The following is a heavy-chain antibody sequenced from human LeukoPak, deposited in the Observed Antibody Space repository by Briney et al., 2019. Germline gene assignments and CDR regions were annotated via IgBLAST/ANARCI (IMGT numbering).Heavy chain of an antibody. CDR2: IYTGGST. CDR1: GLTVSSNY. Sequence: GGSLRLSCAASGLTVSSNYMSWVRQAPGKGLEWVSVIYTGGSTYYADSVKGRFTISRDNSKNTLYLQMNSLRAEDTAVYYCARPPRCTNGVCYKFLDYWGQGTLVTVSS. J-gene: IGHJ4*02. CDR3: ARPPRCTNGVCYKFLDY. V-gene: IGHV3-53*01. D-gene: IGHD2-8*01.